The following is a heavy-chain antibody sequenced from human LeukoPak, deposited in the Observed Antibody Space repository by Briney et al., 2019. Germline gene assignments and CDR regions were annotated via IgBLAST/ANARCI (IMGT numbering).Heavy chain of an antibody. CDR3: ARNGRDGYAYDY. J-gene: IGHJ4*02. Sequence: SVKVSCKASGGTFSSYAISWVRQAPGQGLEWMGGIIPIFGTANYAQKFQGRVTITADESTSTAYMELSGLRSEDTAVYYCARNGRDGYAYDYWGQGTLVTVSS. CDR2: IIPIFGTA. V-gene: IGHV1-69*01. CDR1: GGTFSSYA. D-gene: IGHD5-24*01.